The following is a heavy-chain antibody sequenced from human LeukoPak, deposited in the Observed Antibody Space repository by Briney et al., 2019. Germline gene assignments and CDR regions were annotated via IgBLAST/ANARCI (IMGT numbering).Heavy chain of an antibody. V-gene: IGHV4-4*02. D-gene: IGHD3/OR15-3a*01. Sequence: SGTLSLTCAVSGGSISSSNWWNWVRSTPGKGLEWIGSIYYTGNTYYNASLKSRVTISIDTSKNQFSLKLTSVTAADTAVYYCAKQTGSGLFILPGGQGTLVTVSS. CDR2: IYYTGNT. J-gene: IGHJ4*02. CDR1: GGSISSSNW. CDR3: AKQTGSGLFILP.